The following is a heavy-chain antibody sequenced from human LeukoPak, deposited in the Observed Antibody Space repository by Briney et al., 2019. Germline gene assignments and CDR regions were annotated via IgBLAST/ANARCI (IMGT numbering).Heavy chain of an antibody. D-gene: IGHD3-9*01. CDR3: AKDMAYYDILTGYGMDV. Sequence: GGSLRLSCAASGFTFDDYAMHWVRQAPGKGLEWASGISWNSGSIGYADSVKGRFTISRDNAKNSLYLQMNSLRAEDTALYYCAKDMAYYDILTGYGMDVWGQGTTVTVSS. CDR2: ISWNSGSI. V-gene: IGHV3-9*01. CDR1: GFTFDDYA. J-gene: IGHJ6*02.